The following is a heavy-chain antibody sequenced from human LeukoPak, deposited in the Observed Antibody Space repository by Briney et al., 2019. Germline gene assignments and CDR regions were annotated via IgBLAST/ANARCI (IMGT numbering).Heavy chain of an antibody. V-gene: IGHV4-59*01. J-gene: IGHJ4*02. Sequence: PSETLSLTCTVSGGSINSYYWSWIRQPPGKGLEWIGYIYYSGSTNYNPSLKSRVTISVDTSKNQFSLKLTSVTAADTAVYYCARGSTGPFDYWGQGTLVSVSS. CDR3: ARGSTGPFDY. CDR2: IYYSGST. CDR1: GGSINSYY. D-gene: IGHD2-2*01.